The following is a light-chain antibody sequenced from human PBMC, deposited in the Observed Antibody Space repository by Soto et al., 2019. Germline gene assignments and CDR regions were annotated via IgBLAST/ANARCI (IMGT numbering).Light chain of an antibody. CDR2: EVS. CDR3: SSYTTIKTVV. CDR1: SSDIGTYKF. Sequence: QSALTPPDSVSGSPGQSITISCTGTSSDIGTYKFDSWVQHHPGKAPKLIIFEVSNRPSGIADRFSGFKSANTAYLTISGVQPEDEADYHCSSYTTIKTVVFCGGTKVTVL. J-gene: IGLJ2*01. V-gene: IGLV2-14*01.